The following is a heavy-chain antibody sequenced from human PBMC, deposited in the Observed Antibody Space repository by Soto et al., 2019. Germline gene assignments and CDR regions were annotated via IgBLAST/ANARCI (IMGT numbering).Heavy chain of an antibody. CDR2: IYYSGST. CDR1: GGSISSYY. CDR3: ARVHQLMIPEAFDI. V-gene: IGHV4-59*01. Sequence: PXXTLSLACTVSGGSISSYYWRWIPQPPGKGLEWIGYIYYSGSTNYNPSLKSRVTISVDTSKNQFSLKLSSVTAADTAVYYCARVHQLMIPEAFDIWGQGTMVTVSS. J-gene: IGHJ3*02. D-gene: IGHD2-2*01.